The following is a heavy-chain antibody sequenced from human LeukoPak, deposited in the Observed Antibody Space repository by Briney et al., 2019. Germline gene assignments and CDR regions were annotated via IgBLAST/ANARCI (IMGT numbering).Heavy chain of an antibody. CDR3: ARDSGAAGTRPFDY. V-gene: IGHV1-18*04. CDR1: GYTFTSYG. Sequence: GASVKVSCKASGYTFTSYGISWVRQAPGQGLEWMGWISAYNGNTNYAQKLQGRVTMTTDTSASTAYMELRSLRSDDTAVYYCARDSGAAGTRPFDYWGQGTLVTVSS. CDR2: ISAYNGNT. J-gene: IGHJ4*02. D-gene: IGHD6-13*01.